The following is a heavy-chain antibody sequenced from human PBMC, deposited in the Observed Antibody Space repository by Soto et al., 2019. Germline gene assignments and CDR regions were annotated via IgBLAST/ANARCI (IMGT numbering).Heavy chain of an antibody. CDR1: GFTFSSYG. Sequence: ESGGGVVQPGRSLRLSCAASGFTFSSYGMHWVRQAPGKGLEWVAVISYDGSNKYYADSVKGRFTISRDNSKNTLYLQMNSLRAEDTAVYYCAKIWAGNYFDYWGQGTLVTVSS. CDR2: ISYDGSNK. J-gene: IGHJ4*02. D-gene: IGHD6-13*01. CDR3: AKIWAGNYFDY. V-gene: IGHV3-30*18.